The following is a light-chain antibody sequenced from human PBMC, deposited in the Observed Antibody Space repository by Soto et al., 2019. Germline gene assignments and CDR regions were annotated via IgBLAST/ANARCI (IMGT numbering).Light chain of an antibody. CDR2: AAS. Sequence: DIQMTHSPSSLSASVGDRVTITCLASQGISNYLAWYQQKPWKVPNLLIYAASTLQSGVPSRFSGSGSVTDFTLTISSLQPEEVATYYCQNYKSAPFTFGPGTKVDIK. CDR1: QGISNY. CDR3: QNYKSAPFT. J-gene: IGKJ3*01. V-gene: IGKV1-27*01.